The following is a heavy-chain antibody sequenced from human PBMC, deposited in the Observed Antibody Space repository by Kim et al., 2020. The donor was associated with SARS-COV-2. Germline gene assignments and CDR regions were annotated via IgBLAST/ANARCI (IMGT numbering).Heavy chain of an antibody. Sequence: SVKVSCKASGGTFSSYAISWVRQAPGQGLEWMGRIIPILGIANYAQKFQGRVTITADKSTSTAYMELSSLRSEDTAVYYCARDDSGNDILTGYNYYYYGMDGLGQGTTVNVSS. CDR1: GGTFSSYA. V-gene: IGHV1-69*04. J-gene: IGHJ6*02. CDR2: IIPILGIA. D-gene: IGHD3-9*01. CDR3: ARDDSGNDILTGYNYYYYGMDG.